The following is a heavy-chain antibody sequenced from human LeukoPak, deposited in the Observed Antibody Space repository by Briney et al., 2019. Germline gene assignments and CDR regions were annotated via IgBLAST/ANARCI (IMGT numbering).Heavy chain of an antibody. CDR2: IYHSGST. D-gene: IGHD3-22*01. J-gene: IGHJ3*02. Sequence: SQTLSLTCTVSGGSISSGDYYWSWIRQPPGKGLEWIGYIYHSGSTYYNPSLKSRVTISVDRSKNQFSLKLSSVTAEDTAVYYCARERGDKGYYDSSGYYQHDAFDIWGQGTMVTVSS. CDR3: ARERGDKGYYDSSGYYQHDAFDI. CDR1: GGSISSGDYY. V-gene: IGHV4-30-2*01.